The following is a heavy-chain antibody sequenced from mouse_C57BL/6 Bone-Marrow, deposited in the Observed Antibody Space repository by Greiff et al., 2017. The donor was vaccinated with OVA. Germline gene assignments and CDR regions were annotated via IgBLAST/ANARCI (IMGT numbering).Heavy chain of an antibody. D-gene: IGHD1-1*01. V-gene: IGHV14-4*01. Sequence: EVQLQQSGAELVRPGASVKLSCTASGFNIKDDYMHWVKQRPEQGLEWIGWIDPENGDTEYASKFQGKATITADTSSNTAYLQLSSLTSEDTAVYYCTRGSSNYYGSSYFAYWGQGTLVTVSA. CDR1: GFNIKDDY. J-gene: IGHJ3*01. CDR2: IDPENGDT. CDR3: TRGSSNYYGSSYFAY.